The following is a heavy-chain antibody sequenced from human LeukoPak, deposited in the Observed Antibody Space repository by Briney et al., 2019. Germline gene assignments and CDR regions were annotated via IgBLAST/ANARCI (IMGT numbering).Heavy chain of an antibody. D-gene: IGHD3-22*01. J-gene: IGHJ4*02. Sequence: GGSLRLSCAASGFTFSSYAMSWVRQAPGKGLEWVSAISGSGGSTYYADSVKGRFTISRDNSKNTLYLQMNSLRAEDAAVYYCAKNRDYYTTHDYWGQGTLVTVSS. V-gene: IGHV3-23*01. CDR2: ISGSGGST. CDR1: GFTFSSYA. CDR3: AKNRDYYTTHDY.